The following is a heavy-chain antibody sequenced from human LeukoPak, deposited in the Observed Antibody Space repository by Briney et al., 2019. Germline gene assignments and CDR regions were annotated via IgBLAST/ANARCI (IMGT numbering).Heavy chain of an antibody. CDR1: GYSFTSYW. V-gene: IGHV5-51*01. D-gene: IGHD4-17*01. CDR3: ARWRVSDYGDYEGYFDY. Sequence: GESPKISCKGSGYSFTSYWIDWVRQMPGKGLEWMGIIYPGDSDTRYSPSFQGQVTISADKSISTAYLQWSSLKASDTAMYYCARWRVSDYGDYEGYFDYWGQGTLVTVSS. CDR2: IYPGDSDT. J-gene: IGHJ4*02.